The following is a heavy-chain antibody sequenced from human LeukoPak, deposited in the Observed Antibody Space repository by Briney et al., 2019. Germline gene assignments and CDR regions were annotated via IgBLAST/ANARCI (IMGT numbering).Heavy chain of an antibody. CDR1: GGSISSYY. CDR2: IYYSRST. V-gene: IGHV4-59*01. D-gene: IGHD1-14*01. J-gene: IGHJ5*02. Sequence: SETLSLTCTVSGGSISSYYWSWIRQPPGKGLEWIGYIYYSRSTNYNPSLKSRVTISVDTSKNQFSLKLSSVTAADTAVYYCARTLRYWFDPWGQGTLVTVSS. CDR3: ARTLRYWFDP.